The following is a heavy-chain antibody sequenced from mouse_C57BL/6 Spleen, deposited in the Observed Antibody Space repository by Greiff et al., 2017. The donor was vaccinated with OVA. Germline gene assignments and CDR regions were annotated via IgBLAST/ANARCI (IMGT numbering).Heavy chain of an antibody. CDR1: EYEFPSHD. V-gene: IGHV5-2*01. CDR2: INSDGGST. D-gene: IGHD2-14*01. Sequence: EVQGVESGGGLVQPGESLKLSCESNEYEFPSHDMSWVRKTPEKRLELVAAINSDGGSTYYPDTMERRVIITRDNTKKTLYLQMSSLRSEDTAVYYCARRVRHYWYFDVWGTGTTVTVSS. CDR3: ARRVRHYWYFDV. J-gene: IGHJ1*03.